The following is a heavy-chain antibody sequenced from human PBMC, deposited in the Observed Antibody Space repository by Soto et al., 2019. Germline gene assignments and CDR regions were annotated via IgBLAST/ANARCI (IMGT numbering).Heavy chain of an antibody. Sequence: QVQLVESGGGVVQPGRSLRLSCAASGFTFSSYGMHWVRQAPGKGLEWVAVISYDGSNKYYADSVKGRFTISRDNSKNTLYLQMNSLRAEDTAVYYCAKGAVLFGVVIIGIHIDYWGQGTLVTVSS. CDR1: GFTFSSYG. D-gene: IGHD3-3*01. CDR3: AKGAVLFGVVIIGIHIDY. CDR2: ISYDGSNK. J-gene: IGHJ4*02. V-gene: IGHV3-30*18.